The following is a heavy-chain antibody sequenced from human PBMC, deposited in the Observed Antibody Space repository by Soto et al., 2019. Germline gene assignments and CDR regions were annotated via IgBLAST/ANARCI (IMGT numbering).Heavy chain of an antibody. CDR2: ISRDGSSK. CDR1: GFTFSRYA. D-gene: IGHD2-8*01. Sequence: QVHLVESGGGVVQPGGSLRLSCAASGFTFSRYAMHWVRQAPGEGLGWVAVISRDGSSKYYGDSVKGRFTVSRDNSNNTLYLSMTSLRPDDTAVFYCARSRNGAVPDSINFWGQGTLVTVSS. CDR3: ARSRNGAVPDSINF. J-gene: IGHJ4*02. V-gene: IGHV3-30-3*01.